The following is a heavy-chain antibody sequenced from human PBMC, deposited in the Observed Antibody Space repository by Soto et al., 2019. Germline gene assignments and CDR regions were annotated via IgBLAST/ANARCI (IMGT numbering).Heavy chain of an antibody. J-gene: IGHJ4*02. CDR2: ILVGSGDT. Sequence: RASVKVSCKASGSVFTTTGVQWLRQARGQRPEWIGWILVGSGDTNYAQNFQGRVTITRDMSTSTVYMELHSLRSEDTAVFYCAAYSSAYYRALDYWGQGTLVTVSS. CDR1: GSVFTTTG. D-gene: IGHD3-22*01. CDR3: AAYSSAYYRALDY. V-gene: IGHV1-58*01.